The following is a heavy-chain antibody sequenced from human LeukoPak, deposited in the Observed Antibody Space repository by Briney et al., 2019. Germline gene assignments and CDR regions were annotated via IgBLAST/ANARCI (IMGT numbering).Heavy chain of an antibody. CDR1: GFTFSNLG. V-gene: IGHV3-23*01. Sequence: GGSLRLSCEASGFTFSNLGMSWVRQGPGKGREWVSAISGRGEKTYYADSVKVRFTISRDNSKNTLHLQMNSLRADDTAIYYCASYYGSGSDNWLDPWGQGTLVTVSS. D-gene: IGHD3-10*01. CDR2: ISGRGEKT. J-gene: IGHJ5*02. CDR3: ASYYGSGSDNWLDP.